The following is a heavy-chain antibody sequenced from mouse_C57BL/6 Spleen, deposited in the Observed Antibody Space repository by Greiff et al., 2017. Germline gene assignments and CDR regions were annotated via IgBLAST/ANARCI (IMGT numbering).Heavy chain of an antibody. CDR3: ARDGNYYGSSELAY. D-gene: IGHD1-1*01. J-gene: IGHJ3*01. CDR1: GYTFTDYY. V-gene: IGHV1-76*01. CDR2: IYPGSGNT. Sequence: QVQLKESGAELVRPGASVKLSCKASGYTFTDYYINWVKQRPGQGLEWIARIYPGSGNTYYNEKFKGKATLTAEKSSSTAYMQLSSLTSEDSAVYFCARDGNYYGSSELAYWGQGTLVTVSA.